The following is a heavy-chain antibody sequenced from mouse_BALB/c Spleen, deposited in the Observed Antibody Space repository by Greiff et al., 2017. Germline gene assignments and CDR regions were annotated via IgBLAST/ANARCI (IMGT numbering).Heavy chain of an antibody. D-gene: IGHD2-1*01. CDR3: ARWNYGNLYYFDY. Sequence: EVQVVESGGGLVQPGGSRKLSCAASGFTFSSFGMHWVRQAPEKGLEWVAYISSGSSTIYYADTVKGRFTISRDNPKNTLFLQMTSLRSEDTAMYYCARWNYGNLYYFDYWGQGTTLTVSS. J-gene: IGHJ2*01. CDR1: GFTFSSFG. CDR2: ISSGSSTI. V-gene: IGHV5-17*02.